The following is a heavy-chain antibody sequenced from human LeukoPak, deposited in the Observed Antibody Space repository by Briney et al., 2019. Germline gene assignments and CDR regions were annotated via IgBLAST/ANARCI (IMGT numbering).Heavy chain of an antibody. CDR2: ISSSGSTI. D-gene: IGHD6-13*01. CDR3: ARASYSSSWIFDP. J-gene: IGHJ5*02. Sequence: QPGGSLRLSCAASGFTFSSYEMNWVRQAPGKGLEWVSYISSSGSTIYYADSVKGRFTISRDNAKNSLYLQMNSLRAEDTAVYYCARASYSSSWIFDPWGQGTPVTVSS. V-gene: IGHV3-48*03. CDR1: GFTFSSYE.